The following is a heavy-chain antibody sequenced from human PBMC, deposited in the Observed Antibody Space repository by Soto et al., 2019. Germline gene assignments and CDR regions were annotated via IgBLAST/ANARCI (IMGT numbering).Heavy chain of an antibody. V-gene: IGHV3-74*01. CDR2: IKSDGSVT. CDR3: ARAAPFTYGGNSGFDY. J-gene: IGHJ4*02. D-gene: IGHD4-17*01. Sequence: HPGGSLRLSCAASGFTFSSAWMHWVRQAPGKGLVWVSHIKSDGSVTSYADSVKGRFSISRDNAENTLYLQMNSLRAEDTAVYNCARAAPFTYGGNSGFDYWGQGTLVTVSS. CDR1: GFTFSSAW.